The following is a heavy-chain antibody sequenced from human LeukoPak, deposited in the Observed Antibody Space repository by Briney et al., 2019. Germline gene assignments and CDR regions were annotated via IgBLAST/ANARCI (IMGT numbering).Heavy chain of an antibody. Sequence: GGSLRLSCAASGFTFSSYAMSWVRQAPGKGLEWVSAISGSGGSTYYADSVKGRFTISRDNSKNTLYLQMNSLRAEDTAVYYCARDRRTAIGDGGWDGIGYYFDYWGQGTLVTVSS. D-gene: IGHD1-26*01. CDR1: GFTFSSYA. CDR3: ARDRRTAIGDGGWDGIGYYFDY. CDR2: ISGSGGST. J-gene: IGHJ4*02. V-gene: IGHV3-23*01.